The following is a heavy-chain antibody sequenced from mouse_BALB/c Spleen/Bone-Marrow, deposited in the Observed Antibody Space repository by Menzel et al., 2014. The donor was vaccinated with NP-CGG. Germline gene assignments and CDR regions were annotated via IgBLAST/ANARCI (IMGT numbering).Heavy chain of an antibody. Sequence: VKLQESGTELMKPGASVKISCKATGYTFSSYWIEWVNQRPGHGLEWIGEILPGSGSTNYNEKFKGKATFTADTSSNTAYMQLSSLTSEDSAVYYCARRGHGFAWFPYWGQGTLVTVSA. CDR3: ARRGHGFAWFPY. CDR2: ILPGSGST. V-gene: IGHV1-9*01. D-gene: IGHD1-2*01. J-gene: IGHJ3*01. CDR1: GYTFSSYW.